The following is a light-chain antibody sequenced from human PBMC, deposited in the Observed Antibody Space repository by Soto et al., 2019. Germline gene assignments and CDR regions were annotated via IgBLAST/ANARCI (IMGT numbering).Light chain of an antibody. CDR2: GTS. CDR1: ETISSTY. J-gene: IGKJ4*01. CDR3: QQRSSWPPALS. V-gene: IGKV3D-20*02. Sequence: EIVLTQSPGTLSLSPGERATLSCRTSETISSTYLAWYQQTPGQAPRLLIHGTSSRASDIPDRFSGSGSGTDFTLTISRLEPEDFAVYYCQQRSSWPPALSFGGGTKVE.